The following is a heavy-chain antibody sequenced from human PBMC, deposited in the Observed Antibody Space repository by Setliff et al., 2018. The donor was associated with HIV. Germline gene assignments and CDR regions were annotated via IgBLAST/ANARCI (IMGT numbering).Heavy chain of an antibody. D-gene: IGHD3-16*01. Sequence: SETLSLTCAVSGYSISSGYYWGWIRQPPGKGLEWIGSMYHSGSTYYNPSLKSRVTISVDTSKNQFSLKLSSVTAADTAVFYCARYRGHFDYWGQGTLVNVSS. CDR3: ARYRGHFDY. J-gene: IGHJ4*02. CDR1: GYSISSGYY. CDR2: MYHSGST. V-gene: IGHV4-38-2*01.